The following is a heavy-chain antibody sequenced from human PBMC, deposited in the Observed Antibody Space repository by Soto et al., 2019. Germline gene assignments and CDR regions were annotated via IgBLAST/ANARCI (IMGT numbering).Heavy chain of an antibody. Sequence: SETLSLTCTVSGGSISSGGYYWSWIRQHPGKGLEWIGYIYYSGSTYYNPSLKSRVTISVDTSKNQFSLKLSSVTAADTAVYNCARGSGYSSSWYYWFDPWGQGTLVTVSS. CDR1: GGSISSGGYY. D-gene: IGHD6-13*01. CDR3: ARGSGYSSSWYYWFDP. V-gene: IGHV4-31*03. CDR2: IYYSGST. J-gene: IGHJ5*02.